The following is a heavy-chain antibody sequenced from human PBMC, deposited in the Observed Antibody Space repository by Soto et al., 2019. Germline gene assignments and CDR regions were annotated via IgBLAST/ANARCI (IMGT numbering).Heavy chain of an antibody. J-gene: IGHJ3*02. Sequence: QLQLQESGPGLVKPSETLSLTCTVSGGSISSSSYYWGWIRQPPGKGLEWIGSIYYSGSTYYNPSLKSRVTISVDTSKNQFSLKLSSVTAADTAVYYCARQWLPSRAFDIWGQGTMVTVSS. CDR2: IYYSGST. CDR1: GGSISSSSYY. D-gene: IGHD3-22*01. CDR3: ARQWLPSRAFDI. V-gene: IGHV4-39*01.